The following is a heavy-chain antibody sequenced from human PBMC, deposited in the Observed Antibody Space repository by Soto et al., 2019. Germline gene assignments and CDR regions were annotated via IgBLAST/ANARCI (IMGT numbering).Heavy chain of an antibody. Sequence: QVQLQESGPGLVKPSQPLSLPCTVSGGSISSGDYYWSWIRQPPGKGLEWIGYIYYSGSTYYNPSIKSRVTISVDTSKNQFSLKLSSVTAADTAVYYCAREGGIVGATTVDYWGQGTLVTVSS. CDR1: GGSISSGDYY. CDR3: AREGGIVGATTVDY. D-gene: IGHD1-26*01. CDR2: IYYSGST. V-gene: IGHV4-30-4*01. J-gene: IGHJ4*02.